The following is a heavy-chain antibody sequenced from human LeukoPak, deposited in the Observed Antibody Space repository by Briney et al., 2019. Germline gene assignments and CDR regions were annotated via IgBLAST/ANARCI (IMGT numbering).Heavy chain of an antibody. D-gene: IGHD3-22*01. V-gene: IGHV1-2*02. J-gene: IGHJ4*02. CDR1: GYTFTGYY. Sequence: VASVKVSCKASGYTFTGYYMHWVRQAPGQGLEWMGWINPNSGGTNYAQKFHGRVTMTRDTSISTAYMELRRLRSDDTAVYYCARGAHDHDSSQGYAYWGQGTLVTFSS. CDR3: ARGAHDHDSSQGYAY. CDR2: INPNSGGT.